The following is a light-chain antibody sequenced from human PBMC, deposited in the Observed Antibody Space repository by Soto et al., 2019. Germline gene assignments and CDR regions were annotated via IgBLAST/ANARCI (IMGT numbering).Light chain of an antibody. V-gene: IGKV1-9*01. CDR3: QHLNTYPRT. J-gene: IGKJ2*01. CDR1: QGISSY. Sequence: DIQLTQSPSFLSASVGDRVTITCRASQGISSYLAWYQQPPGKAPKLLIYGASTLQRGVSSRFSGSGSGTEFTLTISSLQPDDFATYYCQHLNTYPRTFGQGTKLEVK. CDR2: GAS.